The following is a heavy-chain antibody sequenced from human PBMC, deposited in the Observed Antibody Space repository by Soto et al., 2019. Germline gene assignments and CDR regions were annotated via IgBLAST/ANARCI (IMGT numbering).Heavy chain of an antibody. CDR1: GFTLSSYG. CDR2: IWYDGDKK. Sequence: QVQLVESGGGVVQPGRSLRLSCAASGFTLSSYGMHWVRQAPGKGLAWVAVIWYDGDKKYYADSVKVRFTISRDESKNTVDLHMSSLRGEDTGVYYCARGSAGSESVVVVPAIDFYSFDTWGQGTLVSVSS. CDR3: ARGSAGSESVVVVPAIDFYSFDT. J-gene: IGHJ4*02. D-gene: IGHD2-15*01. V-gene: IGHV3-33*01.